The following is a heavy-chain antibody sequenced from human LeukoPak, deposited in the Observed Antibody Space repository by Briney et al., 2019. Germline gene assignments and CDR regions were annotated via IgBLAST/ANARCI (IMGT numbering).Heavy chain of an antibody. J-gene: IGHJ4*02. V-gene: IGHV3-23*01. D-gene: IGHD3-22*01. CDR3: AKDISGTMIPDY. CDR1: GFSVISNY. Sequence: GGSLRLSCAASGFSVISNYMSWVRQAPGKGLEWVSGISGGGGSTIYADSVKGRFTISRDNSKNTLYLQMNSLRAEDTAVYYCAKDISGTMIPDYWGQGTLVTVSS. CDR2: ISGGGGST.